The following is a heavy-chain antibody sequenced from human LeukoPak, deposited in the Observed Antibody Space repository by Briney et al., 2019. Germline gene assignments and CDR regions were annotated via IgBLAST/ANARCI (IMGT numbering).Heavy chain of an antibody. CDR3: AKEPQSHRMANGYYFDY. CDR1: GFTFSSYA. D-gene: IGHD5-24*01. Sequence: PGGSLRLSCAASGFTFSSYAMSWVRQAPGKGLEWVSAISGGGGSTYYADSVKGRFTISRDNSKNTLYLQMNILRAEDTAVYYCAKEPQSHRMANGYYFDYWGQGTLVTVSS. J-gene: IGHJ4*02. CDR2: ISGGGGST. V-gene: IGHV3-23*01.